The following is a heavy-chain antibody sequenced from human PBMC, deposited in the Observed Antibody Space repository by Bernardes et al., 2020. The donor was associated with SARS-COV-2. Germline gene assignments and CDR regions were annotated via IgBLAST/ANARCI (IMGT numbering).Heavy chain of an antibody. V-gene: IGHV3-74*01. CDR2: INSDGSST. J-gene: IGHJ2*01. D-gene: IGHD3-10*01. Sequence: GGSLRLSCAASGFTFSSYWMHWVRQAPGKGLVWVSRINSDGSSTSYADSVKGRFTISRDNAKNTLYLQMNSLRAEDTAVYYCARVPSMVRGVGLWYFDLWGRGTLVTVSS. CDR3: ARVPSMVRGVGLWYFDL. CDR1: GFTFSSYW.